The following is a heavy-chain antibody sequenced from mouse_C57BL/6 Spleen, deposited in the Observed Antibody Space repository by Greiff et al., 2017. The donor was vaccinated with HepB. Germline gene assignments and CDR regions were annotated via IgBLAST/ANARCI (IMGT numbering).Heavy chain of an antibody. V-gene: IGHV2-2*01. CDR1: GFSLTSYG. J-gene: IGHJ2*01. CDR2: LWSGGST. Sequence: QVQLKESGPGLVQPSQSLSITCTVSGFSLTSYGVHWVRQSPGKGLEWLGVLWSGGSTDYNAAFISRLSISKDNSKSQVFFKMNSLQADDTAIYYCASSYYGSSFYFDYWGQGTTLTVSS. D-gene: IGHD1-1*01. CDR3: ASSYYGSSFYFDY.